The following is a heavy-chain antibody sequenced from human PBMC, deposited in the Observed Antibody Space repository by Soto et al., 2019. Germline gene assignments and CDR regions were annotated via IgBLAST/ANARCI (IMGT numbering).Heavy chain of an antibody. CDR2: ISWNSGSI. CDR3: AKDRERGGSYFFQLDYFAY. J-gene: IGHJ4*02. D-gene: IGHD1-26*01. V-gene: IGHV3-9*01. Sequence: GGSLRLSCAASGFTFDDYAMHWVRQAPGKGLEWVSGISWNSGSIGYADSVKGRFTISRDNAKNSLYLQMNSPRAEDTALYYCAKDRERGGSYFFQLDYFAYWGQGTLVTVSS. CDR1: GFTFDDYA.